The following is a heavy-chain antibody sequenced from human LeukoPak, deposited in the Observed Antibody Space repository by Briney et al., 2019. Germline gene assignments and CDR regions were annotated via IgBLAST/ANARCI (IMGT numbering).Heavy chain of an antibody. D-gene: IGHD2-15*01. J-gene: IGHJ3*02. V-gene: IGHV1-8*01. CDR3: ARWWSGVRTFDDAFDI. CDR2: MNPNSGNT. CDR1: GYTFTSYD. Sequence: GASVKVSCKASGYTFTSYDINWVRQATGQGLELMGWMNPNSGNTGYAQKFQGRVTMTRNTSISTAYMELSSLRSDDTAVYYCARWWSGVRTFDDAFDIWGQGTMATVSS.